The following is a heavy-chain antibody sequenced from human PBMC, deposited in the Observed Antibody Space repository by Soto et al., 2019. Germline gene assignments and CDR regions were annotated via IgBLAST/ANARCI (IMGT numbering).Heavy chain of an antibody. CDR3: AKVVDGAGSTH. J-gene: IGHJ1*01. D-gene: IGHD6-19*01. Sequence: GGSLRLSCAASGFTFDNYAMSWVRQAPGKGLEWVSVISGRGGSRYYADFVKGRLTISRDNAKNTLYLEMNSLRAEDTAVYYCAKVVDGAGSTHWGQGTLVTVSS. CDR1: GFTFDNYA. CDR2: ISGRGGSR. V-gene: IGHV3-23*01.